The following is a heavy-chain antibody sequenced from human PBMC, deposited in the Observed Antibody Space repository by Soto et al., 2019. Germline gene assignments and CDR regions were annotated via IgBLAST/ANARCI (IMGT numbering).Heavy chain of an antibody. Sequence: SETLSLTCTVSGGSISSYYWSWIRQPPGKGLEWIGYIYYSGSTNYDTSLKSRVTISVDTYKNQFSLKLSSVTAADTAVYYCARENYDSSGLYDYWGQGTLVTVSS. CDR1: GGSISSYY. J-gene: IGHJ4*02. CDR3: ARENYDSSGLYDY. D-gene: IGHD3-22*01. CDR2: IYYSGST. V-gene: IGHV4-59*01.